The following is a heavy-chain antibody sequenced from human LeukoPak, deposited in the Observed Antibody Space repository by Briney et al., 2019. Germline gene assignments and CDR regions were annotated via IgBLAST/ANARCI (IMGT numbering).Heavy chain of an antibody. D-gene: IGHD3-22*01. CDR3: ATDRAYFDSNGYYYFLDY. CDR1: GFTFSDYY. Sequence: PGGSLRLSCAASGFTFSDYYMSWIRQAPGKGLEWVSSISTSGSYTNYADSVKGRFTISRDNAKNSLYLQMNSLRAEDTAVYYCATDRAYFDSNGYYYFLDYWGQGTLVTVSS. V-gene: IGHV3-11*06. CDR2: ISTSGSYT. J-gene: IGHJ4*02.